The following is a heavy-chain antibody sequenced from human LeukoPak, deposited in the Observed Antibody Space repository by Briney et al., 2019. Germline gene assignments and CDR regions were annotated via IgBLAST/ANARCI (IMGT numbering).Heavy chain of an antibody. V-gene: IGHV3-30*03. CDR1: GFTFSSYS. Sequence: GGSLRLSCVASGFTFSSYSMHWVRQAPGKGLEWVAVISYDGSNKYYADSVKGRFTISRDNSKNTLYLQMNSLRAEDTAVYYCARGKYDFWSGYSYYFDYWGQGTLVTVSS. D-gene: IGHD3-3*01. CDR2: ISYDGSNK. CDR3: ARGKYDFWSGYSYYFDY. J-gene: IGHJ4*02.